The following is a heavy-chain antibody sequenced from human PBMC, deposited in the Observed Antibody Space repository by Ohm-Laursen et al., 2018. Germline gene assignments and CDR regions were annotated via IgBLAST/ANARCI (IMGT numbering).Heavy chain of an antibody. CDR3: ATSNNWYYFDY. J-gene: IGHJ4*02. CDR2: IYYSGII. CDR1: GGSISSYY. Sequence: SDTLSLTCTVSGGSISSYYWSWIRQPPGKGLEWIGYIYYSGIINYNASLKSRVTISVDTSKSQFSLKLSSVTAADSAVYYCATSNNWYYFDYWGQGTLVTVSS. V-gene: IGHV4-59*07. D-gene: IGHD6-13*01.